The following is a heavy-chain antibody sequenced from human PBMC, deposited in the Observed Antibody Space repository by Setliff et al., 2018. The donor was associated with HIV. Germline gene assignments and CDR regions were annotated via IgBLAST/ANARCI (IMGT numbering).Heavy chain of an antibody. J-gene: IGHJ5*02. CDR1: GYIFSGYY. CDR2: INPSGAST. V-gene: IGHV1-46*03. CDR3: ARERYCSAGSCYSKLSWFDP. Sequence: ASVKVSCKASGYIFSGYYLHWVRQAPGQGLEWMGMINPSGASTSYAQRFQGRVTMTRDTSTSTVYMELGSLRSEDTAGYYCARERYCSAGSCYSKLSWFDPWGQGTLVTVSS. D-gene: IGHD2-15*01.